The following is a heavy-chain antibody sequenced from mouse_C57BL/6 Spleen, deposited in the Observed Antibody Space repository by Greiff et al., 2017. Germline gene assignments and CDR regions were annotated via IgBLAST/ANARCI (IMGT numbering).Heavy chain of an antibody. J-gene: IGHJ4*01. CDR3: ARFGFITTAMDY. CDR1: GYTFTSYW. CDR2: INPSNGGT. V-gene: IGHV1-53*01. D-gene: IGHD1-1*01. Sequence: VQLQQSGTELVKPGASVKLSCKASGYTFTSYWMHWVKQRPGQGLEWIGNINPSNGGTNYNEKFKSKATLTVDKSSSTAYMQLSSLTSEDAAVYYCARFGFITTAMDYWGQGTSVTVSS.